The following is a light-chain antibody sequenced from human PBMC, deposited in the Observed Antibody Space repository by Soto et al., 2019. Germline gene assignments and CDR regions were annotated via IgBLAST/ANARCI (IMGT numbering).Light chain of an antibody. J-gene: IGKJ4*01. CDR3: MQARQSTLS. CDR1: QSLLHRNGYNY. Sequence: DIVLTQSPLSLPVTPGEPASISCRSSQSLLHRNGYNYLDWYLQKPEQSPQLLIYLGSNRASGVPDRFSGSGSGTDFTLKISRVEAEDVGIYYCMQARQSTLSFGGGTKVELK. CDR2: LGS. V-gene: IGKV2-28*01.